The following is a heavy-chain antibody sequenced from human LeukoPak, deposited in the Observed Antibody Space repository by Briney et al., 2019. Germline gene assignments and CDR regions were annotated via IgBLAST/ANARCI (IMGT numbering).Heavy chain of an antibody. V-gene: IGHV3-48*04. CDR3: ARDRTGYCTSTTCASGVASY. CDR1: GFTFSSYS. CDR2: ISSSSSTI. D-gene: IGHD2-2*01. Sequence: GGSLRLSCAASGFTFSSYSMNWVRQAPGKGPEWVSYISSSSSTIYYADSVKGRFTISRDNAKNSLYLQMNSLRVEDTAVYYCARDRTGYCTSTTCASGVASYWGQGTLVTVSS. J-gene: IGHJ4*02.